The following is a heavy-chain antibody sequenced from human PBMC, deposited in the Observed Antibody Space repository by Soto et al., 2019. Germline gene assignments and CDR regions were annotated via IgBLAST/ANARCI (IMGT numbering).Heavy chain of an antibody. CDR2: ISSSSSYT. D-gene: IGHD3-22*01. CDR3: ARGVYYYDSSSYLGY. Sequence: GGSLRLSCAASGFTFSDYYMSWIRQAPGKGLEWVSYISSSSSYTNYADSVKGRFTISRDNAKNSLYLQMNSLRAEDTAVYYCARGVYYYDSSSYLGYWGQGTLVTVSS. V-gene: IGHV3-11*05. J-gene: IGHJ4*02. CDR1: GFTFSDYY.